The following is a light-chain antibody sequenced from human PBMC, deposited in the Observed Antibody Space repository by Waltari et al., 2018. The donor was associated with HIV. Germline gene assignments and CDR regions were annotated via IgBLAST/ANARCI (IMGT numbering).Light chain of an antibody. CDR3: QSYDSSNVV. Sequence: NFMLTQPHSVPESPGKTVTISCTRSSGSTASPYVQCYQQRPGSSPTTVIYEDNQRPPGVPDRFSGSIDSSPNSATLTIAGLKTEDEADYYCQSYDSSNVVFGGGTKLTFL. V-gene: IGLV6-57*01. CDR1: SGSTASPY. CDR2: EDN. J-gene: IGLJ2*01.